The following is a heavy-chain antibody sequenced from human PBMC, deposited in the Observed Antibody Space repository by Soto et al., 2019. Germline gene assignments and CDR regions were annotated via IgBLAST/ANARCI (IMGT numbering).Heavy chain of an antibody. CDR1: GYSFTTYW. Sequence: GESLKISCKGSGYSFTTYWIAWVRQMPGKGPEWMGIIYPGDSDTRYSPSFQGQVTISVDKSISTAYLQWSSLKASDTAMYYCARSGQYYDFWSGSYYYYGVDVWGQGTTVTVSS. J-gene: IGHJ6*02. V-gene: IGHV5-51*01. CDR3: ARSGQYYDFWSGSYYYYGVDV. D-gene: IGHD3-3*01. CDR2: IYPGDSDT.